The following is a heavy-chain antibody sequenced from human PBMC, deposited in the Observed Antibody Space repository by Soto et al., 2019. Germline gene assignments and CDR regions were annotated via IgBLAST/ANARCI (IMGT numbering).Heavy chain of an antibody. J-gene: IGHJ6*02. D-gene: IGHD5-18*01. Sequence: GGSLRLSCAASGFTVSSNYMSWVRQAPGKGLEWVSVIYSGGSTYYADSVKGRFTISRDNSKNTLYLQTNSLRAEDTAVYYCARARGYSYGSGMDVWGQGTTVTVSS. CDR1: GFTVSSNY. CDR3: ARARGYSYGSGMDV. CDR2: IYSGGST. V-gene: IGHV3-53*01.